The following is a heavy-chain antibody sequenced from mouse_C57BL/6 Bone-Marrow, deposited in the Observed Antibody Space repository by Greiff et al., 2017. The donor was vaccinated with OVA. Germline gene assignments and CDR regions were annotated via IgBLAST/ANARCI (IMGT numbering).Heavy chain of an antibody. Sequence: EVQLQQSGTVLARPGASVKMSCKTSGYTFTSYCMHWVKQRPGQGLEWIGALYPGNSDTSSNQKFKGKAKLTAVTSASTAYMELSSLTNEDSAVYYGTIPFYYYGSSDAMDYSGQGTSVTVSS. CDR3: TIPFYYYGSSDAMDY. D-gene: IGHD1-1*01. V-gene: IGHV1-5*01. CDR2: LYPGNSDT. CDR1: GYTFTSYC. J-gene: IGHJ4*01.